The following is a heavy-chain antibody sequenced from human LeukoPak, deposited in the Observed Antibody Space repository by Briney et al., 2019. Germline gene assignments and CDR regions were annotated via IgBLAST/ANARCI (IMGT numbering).Heavy chain of an antibody. CDR3: TRVAGSGSVD. V-gene: IGHV3-74*01. D-gene: IGHD1-26*01. CDR1: GFTFSSYW. CDR2: INSDASTT. J-gene: IGHJ4*02. Sequence: GGSLRLSCAASGFTFSSYWMHWVRQAPGKGLVWVSRINSDASTTSYADSVKGRYTISRDNAKNTLHLQMNSLRAEDTAVYYCTRVAGSGSVDWGQGTLVTVSS.